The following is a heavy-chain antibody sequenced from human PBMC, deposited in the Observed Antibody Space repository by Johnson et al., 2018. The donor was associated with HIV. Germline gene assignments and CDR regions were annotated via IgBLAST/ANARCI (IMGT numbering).Heavy chain of an antibody. CDR2: IPFAGGPE. D-gene: IGHD6-13*01. J-gene: IGHJ3*02. CDR3: ARDKGSWFDDAFDI. Sequence: QVQLVESGGGVVQPGTSLRLSCPASGFIFHNYPMPWVRQAPGKGLEWVAFIPFAGGPESYASSVKGRFTVSRDNSKNALFLQMNSLKVEDTAVYYCARDKGSWFDDAFDIWGQGTMVTVSS. CDR1: GFIFHNYP. V-gene: IGHV3-30*03.